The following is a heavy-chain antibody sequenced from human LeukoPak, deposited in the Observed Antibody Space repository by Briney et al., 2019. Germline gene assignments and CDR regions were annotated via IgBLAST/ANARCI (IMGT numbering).Heavy chain of an antibody. CDR2: ISAYNGNT. CDR3: ARDFFAGDDYYDSSGYYCEY. CDR1: GYTFTSYG. Sequence: GASVKVSCKSSGYTFTSYGISWVRQAPGQGLEWMGWISAYNGNTNYAQKLQGRVTMTTDTSTSTAYMELRSLRSDDTAVYYCARDFFAGDDYYDSSGYYCEYWGQGTLVTVSS. V-gene: IGHV1-18*01. J-gene: IGHJ4*02. D-gene: IGHD3-22*01.